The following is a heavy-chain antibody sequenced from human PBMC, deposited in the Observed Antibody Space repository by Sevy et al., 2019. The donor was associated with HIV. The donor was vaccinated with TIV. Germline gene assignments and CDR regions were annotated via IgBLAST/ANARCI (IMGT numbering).Heavy chain of an antibody. V-gene: IGHV1-18*01. CDR1: GYTFTSYG. D-gene: IGHD3-10*01. J-gene: IGHJ5*02. CDR3: AADLKVGGPHWFDP. CDR2: ISAYNGNT. Sequence: ASVKVSCKASGYTFTSYGISWMRQAPGQGLEWMGGISAYNGNTNYAQKLQGRVTMTTDTSTSTAYMELRSLRSDDTAVYYCAADLKVGGPHWFDPWGQGTLVTVSS.